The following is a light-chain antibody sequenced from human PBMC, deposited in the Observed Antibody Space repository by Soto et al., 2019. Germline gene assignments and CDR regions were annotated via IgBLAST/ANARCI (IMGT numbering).Light chain of an antibody. CDR1: QDINNY. J-gene: IGKJ4*01. V-gene: IGKV1-27*01. CDR3: QTYNIAPLT. CDR2: GAS. Sequence: DIQMTQSPSSLSASVGDRVTITCRAGQDINNYLAWYQQKPGKVPKLLIYGASTLHSGVQSRLSGSGSETEFTLTISRLQPGDVATYYCQTYNIAPLTFGRGTKVYIK.